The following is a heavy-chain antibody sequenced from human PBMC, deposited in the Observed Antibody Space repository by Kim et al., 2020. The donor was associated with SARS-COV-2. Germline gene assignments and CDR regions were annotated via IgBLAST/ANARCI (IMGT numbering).Heavy chain of an antibody. J-gene: IGHJ5*02. Sequence: SETLSLTCTVSGGSISSYYWSWIRQPPGKGLEWIGYIYYSGSTNYNPSLKSRVTISVDTSKNQFSLKLSSVTAADTAVYYCARFIHSSGEKAYNWFDPWGQGTLVTVSS. D-gene: IGHD6-19*01. CDR3: ARFIHSSGEKAYNWFDP. CDR1: GGSISSYY. V-gene: IGHV4-59*13. CDR2: IYYSGST.